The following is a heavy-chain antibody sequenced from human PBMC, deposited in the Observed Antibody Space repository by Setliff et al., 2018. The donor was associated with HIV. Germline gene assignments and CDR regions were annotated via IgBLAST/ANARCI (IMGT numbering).Heavy chain of an antibody. CDR1: GGSFSAYY. V-gene: IGHV4-34*01. CDR2: INHSGST. D-gene: IGHD5-18*01. CDR3: AREWSYGAFDTFDV. Sequence: SETLSLTCAVYGGSFSAYYWSWIRQPPGKGLEWIGEINHSGSTNYNPSLKTRVTIMVDTSKTQFSLKLGSVTAADTAVYYCAREWSYGAFDTFDVWGQGTRSPSPQ. J-gene: IGHJ3*01.